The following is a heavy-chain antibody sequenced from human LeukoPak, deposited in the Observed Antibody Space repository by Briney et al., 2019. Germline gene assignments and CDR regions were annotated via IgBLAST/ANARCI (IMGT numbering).Heavy chain of an antibody. D-gene: IGHD4-23*01. CDR3: ARGRGNVYNWFDP. CDR2: INSDGSST. J-gene: IGHJ5*02. CDR1: GFTFSSYW. V-gene: IGHV3-74*01. Sequence: GGSLRLSCAASGFTFSSYWMHWVRHAPGKGLVWVSRINSDGSSTSYADSVKGRFTISRDNAKNTLYLQMNSLRAEDTAVYYCARGRGNVYNWFDPWGQGTLVTVSS.